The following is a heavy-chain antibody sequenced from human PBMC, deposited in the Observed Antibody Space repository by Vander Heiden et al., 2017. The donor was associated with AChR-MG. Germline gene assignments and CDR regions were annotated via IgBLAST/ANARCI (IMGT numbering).Heavy chain of an antibody. J-gene: IGHJ4*02. CDR2: MSSSSSYI. V-gene: IGHV3-21*01. CDR1: GLTFSSYS. D-gene: IGHD1-26*01. CDR3: ASTRVGSYQYFDY. Sequence: EVQLVESGGGLVKPGGSLRLSCAASGLTFSSYSMNWVRQAPGKGLEWVSSMSSSSSYIYYAGSVKGRFTISRDNAKNSLYLQMNSLRAEDTAVYYCASTRVGSYQYFDYWGQGTLVTVSS.